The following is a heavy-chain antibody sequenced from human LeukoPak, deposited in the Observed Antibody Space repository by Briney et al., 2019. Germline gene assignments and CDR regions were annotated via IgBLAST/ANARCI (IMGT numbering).Heavy chain of an antibody. CDR2: IYTSGST. CDR3: ARATDRYNWGTFAFDI. CDR1: GGSISSGSYY. D-gene: IGHD1-20*01. J-gene: IGHJ3*02. Sequence: SETLSLTCTVSGGSISSGSYYWRWLRQPAGRGLEWIGRIYTSGSTNYNPSLKSRVTISVDTSKNQFSLKLSSVTAADTAVYYCARATDRYNWGTFAFDIWGQGTMVTVSS. V-gene: IGHV4-61*02.